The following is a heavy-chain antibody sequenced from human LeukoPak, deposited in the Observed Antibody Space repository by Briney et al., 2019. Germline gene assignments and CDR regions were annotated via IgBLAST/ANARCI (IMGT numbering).Heavy chain of an antibody. Sequence: GGSLRLSCAASGFTFSSYAMHWVRQAPGKGLEWVAVISYDGSNKYYADSVKGRFTISRDNSKNTLYLQMNSLRAEDTAVYYCPTGIYDSSGYYDCWGQGTLVTVSS. CDR1: GFTFSSYA. CDR3: PTGIYDSSGYYDC. D-gene: IGHD3-22*01. J-gene: IGHJ4*02. V-gene: IGHV3-30-3*01. CDR2: ISYDGSNK.